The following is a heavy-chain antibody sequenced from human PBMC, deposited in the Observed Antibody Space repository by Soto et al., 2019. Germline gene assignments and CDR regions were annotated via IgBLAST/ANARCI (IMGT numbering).Heavy chain of an antibody. V-gene: IGHV1-69*06. D-gene: IGHD3-3*01. CDR3: ARSSVEWLPVDDAFDI. CDR2: IIPIFGTA. J-gene: IGHJ3*02. CDR1: GGTFSSYA. Sequence: QVPLVQSGAEVKKPGSSVKVSCKASGGTFSSYAISWVRQAPGQGLEWMGGIIPIFGTANYAQKFQGRVTITADKSTSTAYMELSSLRSEDTAVYYCARSSVEWLPVDDAFDIWGQGTMVTVSS.